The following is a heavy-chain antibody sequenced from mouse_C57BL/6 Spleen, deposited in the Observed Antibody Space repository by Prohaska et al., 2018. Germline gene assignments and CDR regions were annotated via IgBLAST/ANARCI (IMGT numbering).Heavy chain of an antibody. J-gene: IGHJ4*01. CDR3: ARGYYGSSYAMDY. CDR1: GFTFSDYG. CDR2: ISSGSSTI. D-gene: IGHD1-1*01. V-gene: IGHV5-17*01. Sequence: GGGLVKPGGSLTLSCAASGFTFSDYGLHCVRQAPVKGLEWVAYISSGSSTIYYADTVKGRFTISRDNAKNTLFLQMTSLRSEDTAMYYCARGYYGSSYAMDYWGQGTSVTVSS.